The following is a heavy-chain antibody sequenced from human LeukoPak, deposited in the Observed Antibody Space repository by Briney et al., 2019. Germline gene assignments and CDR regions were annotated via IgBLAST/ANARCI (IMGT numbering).Heavy chain of an antibody. CDR1: GGSISSGSYY. V-gene: IGHV4-61*02. D-gene: IGHD3-16*01. Sequence: PSQTLSLTCTVSGGSISSGSYYWSWIRQPAGKGLEWMGRIYTSGSTNYNPSLKSRVTISVDTSKNQFSLKLSSVTAADTAVYYCARDGGAFDIWGQGTMVTVSS. J-gene: IGHJ3*02. CDR2: IYTSGST. CDR3: ARDGGAFDI.